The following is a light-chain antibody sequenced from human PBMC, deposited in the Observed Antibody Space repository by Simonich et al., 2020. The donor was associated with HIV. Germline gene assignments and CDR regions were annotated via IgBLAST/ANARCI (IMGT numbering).Light chain of an antibody. V-gene: IGKV4-1*01. CDR3: QQYYSTPRT. CDR2: WAS. CDR1: QSVLYSSNNKNY. Sequence: DIVMTQSPDSLAVSLGERATINYKSSQSVLYSSNNKNYLAWYQQKPGQPPKLLIYWASTRESGVPDRFSGSGSGTDLTLTISSLQAEDVAVYYCQQYYSTPRTFGQGTKVEIK. J-gene: IGKJ1*01.